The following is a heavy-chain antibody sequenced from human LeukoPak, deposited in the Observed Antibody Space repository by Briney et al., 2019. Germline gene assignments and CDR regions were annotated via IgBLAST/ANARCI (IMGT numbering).Heavy chain of an antibody. V-gene: IGHV3-7*01. J-gene: IGHJ3*02. CDR1: RFTFNNYW. CDR3: AKITMVRGVIHALDI. CDR2: INQDGSEK. D-gene: IGHD3-10*01. Sequence: GGSLRLSCAASRFTFNNYWMSWVRQAPGKGLEWVANINQDGSEKYYAESVKGRFTISRDNAKNSLYLQMNSLRAEDTAVYYCAKITMVRGVIHALDIWGQGTMVTVSS.